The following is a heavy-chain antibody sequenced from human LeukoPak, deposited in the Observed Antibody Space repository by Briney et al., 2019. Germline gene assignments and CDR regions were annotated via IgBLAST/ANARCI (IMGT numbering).Heavy chain of an antibody. CDR2: IYHSGST. CDR3: ARAARNYYDSSGYQGAFDI. CDR1: GGSISSYY. V-gene: IGHV4-59*12. D-gene: IGHD3-22*01. Sequence: SETLSLTCTVSGGSISSYYWSWIRQPPGKGLEWIGYIYHSGSTYYNPSLKSRVTISVDRSKNQFSLKLSSVTAADTAVYYCARAARNYYDSSGYQGAFDIWGQGTMVTVSS. J-gene: IGHJ3*02.